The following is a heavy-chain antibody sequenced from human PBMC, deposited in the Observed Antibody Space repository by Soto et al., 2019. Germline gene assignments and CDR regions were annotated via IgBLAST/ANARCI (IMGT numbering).Heavy chain of an antibody. J-gene: IGHJ3*02. CDR2: IYYSGST. V-gene: IGHV4-61*01. Sequence: SETLSLTCTVSGGSVSSGSYYWSWIRQPPWKGLEWIGYIYYSGSTNYNPSLKSRVTISVDTSKNQFSLKLSSVTAADTAVYYCARDHRVLRFLEWSHDAFDIWGRGXMVTVSS. CDR1: GGSVSSGSYY. D-gene: IGHD3-3*01. CDR3: ARDHRVLRFLEWSHDAFDI.